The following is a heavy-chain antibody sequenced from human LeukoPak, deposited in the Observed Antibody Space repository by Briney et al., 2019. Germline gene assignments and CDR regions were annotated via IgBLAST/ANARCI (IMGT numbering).Heavy chain of an antibody. J-gene: IGHJ6*02. Sequence: GGSLRLSCAASGFTFSSYAMSWVRQAPGKGLEWVSAISGSGGSTYYADSVKGRFTISRDNSKNTLYLEMNSLKTEDTAVYYCTGSYSYYWYYAMDLWGQGTTVTVSS. V-gene: IGHV3-23*01. CDR2: ISGSGGST. CDR1: GFTFSSYA. D-gene: IGHD3-10*01. CDR3: TGSYSYYWYYAMDL.